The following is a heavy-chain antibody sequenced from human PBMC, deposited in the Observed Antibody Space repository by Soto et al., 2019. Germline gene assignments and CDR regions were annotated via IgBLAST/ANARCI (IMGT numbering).Heavy chain of an antibody. Sequence: EVQLLDSGGDLVQPGGSLRLSCAASGFTFSTYAMSWVRQAPGRGLEWVASINSYGDAAFYPDSVKGRFTISRDNSKSTLYLQMNSLRVEDTAVYYCAKYRTNFFGSGGAYYQTGGDTWGQGTLVTVSS. CDR1: GFTFSTYA. J-gene: IGHJ5*02. CDR2: INSYGDAA. V-gene: IGHV3-23*01. CDR3: AKYRTNFFGSGGAYYQTGGDT. D-gene: IGHD3-10*01.